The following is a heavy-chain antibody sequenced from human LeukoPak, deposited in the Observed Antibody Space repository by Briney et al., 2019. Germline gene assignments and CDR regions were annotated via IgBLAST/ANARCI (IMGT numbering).Heavy chain of an antibody. J-gene: IGHJ4*02. D-gene: IGHD1-1*01. V-gene: IGHV1-2*02. CDR3: ARARIELEPTPFDY. CDR1: GYTFTGYY. CDR2: INPNSGGT. Sequence: ASLKLSCKASGYTFTGYYMHWVRQAPGQGLEWMGWINPNSGGTNYAQKFQGRVTMTRDTSIRTAYMELSRLRSDATAVYSWARARIELEPTPFDYWGQGSLVSVRS.